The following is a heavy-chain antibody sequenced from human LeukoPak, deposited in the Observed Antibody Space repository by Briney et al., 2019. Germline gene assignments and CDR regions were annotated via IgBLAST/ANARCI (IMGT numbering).Heavy chain of an antibody. CDR1: GFTFSSYG. D-gene: IGHD6-25*01. Sequence: GGSLRLSCAASGFTFSSYGMHWVRQAPGKGLEWVAVIWYGGSNKYYADSVKGRFTISRDNSKNTLYLQMNSLRAEDTAVYYCANTHEYSSGPPANWGQGTLVTVSS. CDR3: ANTHEYSSGPPAN. CDR2: IWYGGSNK. J-gene: IGHJ4*02. V-gene: IGHV3-33*08.